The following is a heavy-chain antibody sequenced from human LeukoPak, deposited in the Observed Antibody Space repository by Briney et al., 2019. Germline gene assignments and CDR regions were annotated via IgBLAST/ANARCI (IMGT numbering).Heavy chain of an antibody. CDR2: ISAYNGNT. J-gene: IGHJ3*02. CDR3: ARLRNKDAGGYYPYAFDI. Sequence: ASVKVSFKASGYTFTTYGISWVRQAPGEGREWMGWISAYNGNTNYTQKVQGRGTITTETSTTTAYMELRTLTSDDAAVYYCARLRNKDAGGYYPYAFDIGGQGTMVTVS. V-gene: IGHV1-18*01. D-gene: IGHD3-22*01. CDR1: GYTFTTYG.